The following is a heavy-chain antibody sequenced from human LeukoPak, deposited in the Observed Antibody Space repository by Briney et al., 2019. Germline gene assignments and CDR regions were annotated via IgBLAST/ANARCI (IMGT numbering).Heavy chain of an antibody. V-gene: IGHV3-23*01. CDR1: GFTFSTYA. Sequence: GGSLRLSCAASGFTFSTYAMSWVRQAPGKGLEWVSGISDSGGNTHYADSVKGRFTISRDNSKNTLYLQMNSLRAEDTAMYYCAKSGGNYWGDFDYWGQGTLVTASS. CDR2: ISDSGGNT. CDR3: AKSGGNYWGDFDY. D-gene: IGHD1-26*01. J-gene: IGHJ4*02.